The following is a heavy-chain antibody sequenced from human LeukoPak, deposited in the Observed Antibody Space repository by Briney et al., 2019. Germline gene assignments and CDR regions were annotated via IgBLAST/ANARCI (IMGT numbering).Heavy chain of an antibody. CDR1: GFTFSSYS. Sequence: GGSLRLSCAASGFTFSSYSMNWVRQAPGKGLEWVSSISSSSSYIYYADSVKGRFTISRDNAKNSLYLQVNSPRAEDTAVYYCARADTTHPYYFDYWGQGTLVTVSS. CDR2: ISSSSSYI. D-gene: IGHD5-18*01. V-gene: IGHV3-21*01. J-gene: IGHJ4*02. CDR3: ARADTTHPYYFDY.